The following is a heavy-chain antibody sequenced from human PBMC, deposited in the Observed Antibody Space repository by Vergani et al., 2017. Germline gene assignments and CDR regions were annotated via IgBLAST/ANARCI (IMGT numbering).Heavy chain of an antibody. CDR3: AREAYGSGLDY. Sequence: EVQLVESGGGLVQPGRSLRLSCAASGFTFDDYAMHWVRQAPGKGLEWVSGISWNSGSIGYADSVKGRFTISRDNAKNSLYLQMNSLRAEDTALYYCAREAYGSGLDYWGQGTLVTVSS. CDR2: ISWNSGSI. CDR1: GFTFDDYA. J-gene: IGHJ4*02. V-gene: IGHV3-9*01. D-gene: IGHD3-10*01.